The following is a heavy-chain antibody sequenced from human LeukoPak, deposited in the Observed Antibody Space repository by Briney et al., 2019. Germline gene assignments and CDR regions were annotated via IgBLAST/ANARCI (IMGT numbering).Heavy chain of an antibody. J-gene: IGHJ3*02. Sequence: GGSLRLSCAASGFTFSSYEMNWVRQAPGKGLEWVSYISSSGSTIYYAASVKGRFTISRDNAKNSLYLQMNSLRAEDTAVYYCARHIAVAGFDAFDIWGQGTMVTVSS. CDR3: ARHIAVAGFDAFDI. V-gene: IGHV3-48*03. CDR1: GFTFSSYE. D-gene: IGHD6-19*01. CDR2: ISSSGSTI.